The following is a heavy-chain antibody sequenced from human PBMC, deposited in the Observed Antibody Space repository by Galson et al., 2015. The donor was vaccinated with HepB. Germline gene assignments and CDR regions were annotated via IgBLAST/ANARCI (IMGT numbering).Heavy chain of an antibody. CDR1: GYTFTSYG. V-gene: IGHV1-18*01. CDR2: ISAYNGNT. CDR3: ARGLIGGLLWFGELLGY. J-gene: IGHJ4*02. Sequence: SVKVSCKASGYTFTSYGISWVRQAPGQGLEWMGWISAYNGNTNYAQKLQGRVTMTTDTSTSTAYMELRSLRSDDTAVYYCARGLIGGLLWFGELLGYWGQGTLVTVSS. D-gene: IGHD3-10*01.